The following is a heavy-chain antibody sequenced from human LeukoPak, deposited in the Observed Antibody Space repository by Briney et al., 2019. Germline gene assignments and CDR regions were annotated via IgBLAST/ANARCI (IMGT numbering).Heavy chain of an antibody. CDR1: GLTFNTYA. V-gene: IGHV3-23*01. CDR2: IGGSGGST. D-gene: IGHD1-26*01. CDR3: AKGLPSGSYCSFDY. J-gene: IGHJ4*02. Sequence: GRSQRLSYAASGLTFNTYAMSWAPRAPGKGLEWVSAIGGSGGSTYYTDSVKGRFTISRDNSKNTLYLQMNSLRAEDTAVYYCAKGLPSGSYCSFDYWGQGDLVTVSS.